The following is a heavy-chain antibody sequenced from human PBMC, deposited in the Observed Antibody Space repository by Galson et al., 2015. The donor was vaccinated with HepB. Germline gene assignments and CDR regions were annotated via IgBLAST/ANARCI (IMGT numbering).Heavy chain of an antibody. D-gene: IGHD4-23*01. Sequence: SLRLSCAASGFTFSNYALSWVRRAPGKGLEWVSAISGSGDSTYYADSVKGRFTVSRDNSKNTLYLQMNILRAEDTAVYYCAKDLNRVAGNSNGYFDHWGQGTLVAVSS. V-gene: IGHV3-23*01. CDR1: GFTFSNYA. CDR2: ISGSGDST. CDR3: AKDLNRVAGNSNGYFDH. J-gene: IGHJ4*02.